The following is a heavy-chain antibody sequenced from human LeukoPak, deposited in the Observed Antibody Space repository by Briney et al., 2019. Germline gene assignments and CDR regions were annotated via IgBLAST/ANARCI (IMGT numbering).Heavy chain of an antibody. D-gene: IGHD5-12*01. V-gene: IGHV3-23*01. J-gene: IGHJ5*02. Sequence: GGSLRLSCAASGFTFSNYWMHWVRQAPGKGLEWVSAISGSGGSAYYADSVKGRFTISRDNSKNTLYLQMNSLRAEDTAVYYCAKGGRLNWFDPWGQGTLVTVSS. CDR1: GFTFSNYW. CDR3: AKGGRLNWFDP. CDR2: ISGSGGSA.